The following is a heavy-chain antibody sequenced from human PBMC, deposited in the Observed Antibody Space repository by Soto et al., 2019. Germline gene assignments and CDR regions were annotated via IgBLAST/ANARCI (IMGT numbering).Heavy chain of an antibody. CDR1: GGSISSSSYY. Sequence: QLQLQESGPGLVKPSETLSLTCTVSGGSISSSSYYWGWIRQPPGKGLEWIGSIYYSGSTSYNPSLKSRVIISVYTSKNLFSLKLSSVTAADTAVYYCARHDWAKPFDYWGQGTLVTVSS. J-gene: IGHJ4*02. D-gene: IGHD3-9*01. CDR2: IYYSGST. V-gene: IGHV4-39*01. CDR3: ARHDWAKPFDY.